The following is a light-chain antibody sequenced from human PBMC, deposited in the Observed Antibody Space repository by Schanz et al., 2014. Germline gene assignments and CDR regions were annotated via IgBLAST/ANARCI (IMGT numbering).Light chain of an antibody. CDR1: QSVSSY. CDR3: QQYGSSPR. J-gene: IGKJ4*01. Sequence: EILLTQSPATLSLSPGQRATLSCRASQSVSSYLAWYQQKPGQSPRLLIYDATNRATGIPGRFSGSGSGTDFTLTISSLEPEDFAVYYCQQYGSSPRFGGGTKVEIK. CDR2: DAT. V-gene: IGKV3-11*01.